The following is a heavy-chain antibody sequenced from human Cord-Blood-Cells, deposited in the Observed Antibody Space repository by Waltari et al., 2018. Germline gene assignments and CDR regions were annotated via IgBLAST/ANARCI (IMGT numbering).Heavy chain of an antibody. CDR2: ISYDGSNK. V-gene: IGHV3-30*04. D-gene: IGHD2-21*02. CDR1: GFTFSSYA. J-gene: IGHJ6*02. CDR3: ARDLAAYCGGDCYPYYYYYGMDV. Sequence: QVQLVESGGGVVQPGRSLRLSCAASGFTFSSYAMHWVRQAPGKGLEWVAVISYDGSNKYYADSVKGRFTISRDNSKTTLYLQMNSLRAEDTAVYYCARDLAAYCGGDCYPYYYYYGMDVWGQGTTVTVSS.